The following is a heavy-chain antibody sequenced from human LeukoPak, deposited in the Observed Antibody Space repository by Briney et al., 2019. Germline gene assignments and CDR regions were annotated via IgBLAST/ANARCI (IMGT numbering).Heavy chain of an antibody. CDR3: ARDHSYDFWSGYSLY. Sequence: ASVKVSCKASGYTFTSYGISWVRQAPGQGLEWMGWISAYNGNTNYAQKLQGRVTMTTDTSTSTAYMELRSLRSDDTAVYYCARDHSYDFWSGYSLYWGQGTLVTVSS. V-gene: IGHV1-18*01. CDR2: ISAYNGNT. D-gene: IGHD3-3*01. CDR1: GYTFTSYG. J-gene: IGHJ4*02.